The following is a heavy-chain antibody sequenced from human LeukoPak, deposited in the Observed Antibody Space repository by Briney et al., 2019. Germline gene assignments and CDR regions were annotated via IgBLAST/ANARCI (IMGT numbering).Heavy chain of an antibody. CDR3: AREDSSSLMGYYFDY. Sequence: SQTLSLTCAISGDSVSSNSAAWNWIRQSPSRGLEWLGRKYYRSKWYNDSAVSVRGRITVNPDTSKNQFSLQLNSVTPEDTAVYYCAREDSSSLMGYYFDYWGQGTLVTVSS. CDR1: GDSVSSNSAA. V-gene: IGHV6-1*01. D-gene: IGHD6-13*01. J-gene: IGHJ4*02. CDR2: KYYRSKWYN.